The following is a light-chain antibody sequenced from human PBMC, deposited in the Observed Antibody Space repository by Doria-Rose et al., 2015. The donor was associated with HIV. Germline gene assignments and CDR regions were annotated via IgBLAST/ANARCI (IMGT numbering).Light chain of an antibody. V-gene: IGKV3-20*01. J-gene: IGKJ1*01. CDR1: QSFSSTY. Sequence: EIVMTQSPGTLSLSPGGRATLSCRASQSFSSTYLAWYQQKPGQAPSLLIYDGSTRATGIPDRFSASGSGTDFTLTINRLGPEDFALYYCHQYGTSWTFGQGTKVEI. CDR2: DGS. CDR3: HQYGTSWT.